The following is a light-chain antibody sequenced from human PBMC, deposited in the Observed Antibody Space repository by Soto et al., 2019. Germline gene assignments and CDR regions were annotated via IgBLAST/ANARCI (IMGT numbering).Light chain of an antibody. CDR2: GAS. Sequence: EIVLTQSPDTLSLSPGERATVSCRASQSVSNNDLAWYQQRPGQAPRLVLYGASTRPTGIPDRFSGSGSGTEFTLTISRLEHEDVAVYYCHHYSRSPPYTFGQGTKRDIK. V-gene: IGKV3-20*01. CDR1: QSVSNND. J-gene: IGKJ2*01. CDR3: HHYSRSPPYT.